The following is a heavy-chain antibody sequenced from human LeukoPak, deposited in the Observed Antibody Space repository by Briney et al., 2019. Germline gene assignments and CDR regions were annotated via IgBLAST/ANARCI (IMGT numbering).Heavy chain of an antibody. Sequence: GGSLRLSCAASGFTFSSYAMHWVRQAPGKGLEWVAVISYDGSNKYYADSVKGRFTISRDNSKNTLYLQMNSLSAEDTAVYYCARAFLWSGYYYYGMDVWGQGTTVTVSS. CDR1: GFTFSSYA. CDR2: ISYDGSNK. V-gene: IGHV3-30-3*01. J-gene: IGHJ6*02. D-gene: IGHD3-3*01. CDR3: ARAFLWSGYYYYGMDV.